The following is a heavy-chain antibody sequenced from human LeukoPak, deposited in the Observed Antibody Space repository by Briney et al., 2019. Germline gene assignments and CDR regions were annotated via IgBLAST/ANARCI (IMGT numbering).Heavy chain of an antibody. J-gene: IGHJ6*02. CDR3: ARADAAMVDGMDV. D-gene: IGHD5-18*01. Sequence: GGSLRLSCAASGFTFSSYWMHWVCQAPGKGLVWVSRINSDGSSTSYADSVKGRFTISRDNAKNTLYLQMNSLRAEDTAVYYCARADAAMVDGMDVWGQGTTVTVSS. CDR2: INSDGSST. CDR1: GFTFSSYW. V-gene: IGHV3-74*01.